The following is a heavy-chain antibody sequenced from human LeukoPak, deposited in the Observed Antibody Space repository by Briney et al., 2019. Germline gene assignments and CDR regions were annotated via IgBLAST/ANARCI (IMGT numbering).Heavy chain of an antibody. J-gene: IGHJ4*02. D-gene: IGHD1-26*01. Sequence: GGSLRLSCAASGFTFSSYWMHWVRQAPGKGLVWVSRINSDGSSTSYADSVKGRFTISRDNAKNTLYLQMNSLRAEDTAVYYCARGYPWYSGSHGMNYWGQGTLVTVSS. CDR2: INSDGSST. V-gene: IGHV3-74*01. CDR1: GFTFSSYW. CDR3: ARGYPWYSGSHGMNY.